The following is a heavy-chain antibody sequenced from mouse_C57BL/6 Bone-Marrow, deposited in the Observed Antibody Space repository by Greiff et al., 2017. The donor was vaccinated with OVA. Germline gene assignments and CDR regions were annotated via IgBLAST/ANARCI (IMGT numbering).Heavy chain of an antibody. D-gene: IGHD4-1*01. CDR1: GFTFSDYY. Sequence: EVQLVESGGGLVQPGGSLKLSCAASGFTFSDYYMYWVRQTPEKRLEWVAYISNGGGSTYYPDTVKGRFTISRDNAKNTLYLQMSRLKSEDTAMYYCARHANWAYYFDYWGQGTTLTVSS. CDR2: ISNGGGST. V-gene: IGHV5-12*01. CDR3: ARHANWAYYFDY. J-gene: IGHJ2*01.